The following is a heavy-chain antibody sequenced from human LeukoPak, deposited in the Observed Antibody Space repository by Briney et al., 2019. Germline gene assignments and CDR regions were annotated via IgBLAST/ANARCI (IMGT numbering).Heavy chain of an antibody. CDR1: GFTFSSDS. Sequence: GGSLRLSCAASGFTFSSDSMNWVRQAPGKGLEWVSSISSSSSYIYYADSVKGRFTISRDNAKNSLYLQMNSLRAEDTAVYYCVRDLLCYSDSIGYYPFDYWGQGTLVTVSS. D-gene: IGHD3-22*01. CDR2: ISSSSSYI. CDR3: VRDLLCYSDSIGYYPFDY. J-gene: IGHJ4*02. V-gene: IGHV3-21*01.